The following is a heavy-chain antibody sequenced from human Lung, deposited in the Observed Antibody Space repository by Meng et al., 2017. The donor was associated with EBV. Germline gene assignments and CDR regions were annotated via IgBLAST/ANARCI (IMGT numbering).Heavy chain of an antibody. Sequence: QVQLQESCPGFVKPSQTLSLTWTVSGGSISSGGYYWSWIRQHPGKGLEWIGYIYYSGSTYYYPSLKSLVTISVDTSKNQFSLKLSSVTAADTAVYYCARVVAGRYNWFDPWGQGTLVTVSS. J-gene: IGHJ5*02. V-gene: IGHV4-31*01. CDR2: IYYSGST. CDR1: GGSISSGGYY. D-gene: IGHD6-6*01. CDR3: ARVVAGRYNWFDP.